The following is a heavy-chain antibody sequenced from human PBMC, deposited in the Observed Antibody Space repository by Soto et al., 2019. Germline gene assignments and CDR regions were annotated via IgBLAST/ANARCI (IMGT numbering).Heavy chain of an antibody. V-gene: IGHV3-13*01. CDR2: IGTAGDT. D-gene: IGHD3-3*01. CDR3: ARVRRSLYYYYYGMDV. J-gene: IGHJ6*02. Sequence: GGSLRLSCAASGFTFSSYDMHWVRQATGKGLEWVSAIGTAGDTYYPGSVKGRFTISRENAKNSLYLQMNSLRAEDTAVYYCARVRRSLYYYYYGMDVWGQGTTVTVSS. CDR1: GFTFSSYD.